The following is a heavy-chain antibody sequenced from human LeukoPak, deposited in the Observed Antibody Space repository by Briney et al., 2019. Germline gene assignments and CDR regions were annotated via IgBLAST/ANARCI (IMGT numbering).Heavy chain of an antibody. D-gene: IGHD3-22*01. CDR2: IYTSGST. CDR1: GGSISNSY. CDR3: AREATYFYDSKADFDI. J-gene: IGHJ3*02. V-gene: IGHV4-4*07. Sequence: SETLSLTCTVSGGSISNSYWSWIRQPAGKGLEWIGRIYTSGSTNYNPSLKSRVTMSVDTSKNQFSLKLNSVTAADTAVYYCAREATYFYDSKADFDIWGQGTMVTVSS.